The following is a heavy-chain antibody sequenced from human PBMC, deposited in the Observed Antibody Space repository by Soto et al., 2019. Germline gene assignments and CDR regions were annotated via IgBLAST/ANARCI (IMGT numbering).Heavy chain of an antibody. CDR2: INPSAGST. Sequence: ASVKVSCAASGYTFTSYYMHWVRQATGQGLEWMGIINPSAGSTSYAQKFQGRVTMTRDTSTSTVYMELSSLRSEDTAVYYCAGLQQQLFNYFDYWGQGTLVTVSS. J-gene: IGHJ4*02. CDR1: GYTFTSYY. V-gene: IGHV1-46*01. D-gene: IGHD6-13*01. CDR3: AGLQQQLFNYFDY.